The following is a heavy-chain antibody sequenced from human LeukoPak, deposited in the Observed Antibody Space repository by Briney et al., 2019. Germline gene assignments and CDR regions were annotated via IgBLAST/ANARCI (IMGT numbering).Heavy chain of an antibody. V-gene: IGHV1-8*01. J-gene: IGHJ5*02. CDR3: ARGQVYCSGGSCYHWFDP. CDR2: MNPNSGNT. Sequence: ASVKVSCKASGYTFTSYDINWVRQAPGQGLEWMGWMNPNSGNTGYAQKFQGRVTMTRNTSISTAYMELSSLRSEDTAVYYCARGQVYCSGGSCYHWFDPWGQGTLVTVSS. D-gene: IGHD2-15*01. CDR1: GYTFTSYD.